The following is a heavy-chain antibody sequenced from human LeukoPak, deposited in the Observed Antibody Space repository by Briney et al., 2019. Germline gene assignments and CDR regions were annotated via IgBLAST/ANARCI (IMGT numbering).Heavy chain of an antibody. CDR2: IYTSGST. J-gene: IGHJ5*02. D-gene: IGHD3-3*01. Sequence: SETLSLTCTISGGSISSYYWSWIRQPAGKGLEWIGRIYTSGSTNYNPSLKSRVTMSVDTSKNQFSLKLSSVTAADTAVYYCARDGSGYYWGNWFDPWGQGTLVTVSS. CDR3: ARDGSGYYWGNWFDP. V-gene: IGHV4-4*07. CDR1: GGSISSYY.